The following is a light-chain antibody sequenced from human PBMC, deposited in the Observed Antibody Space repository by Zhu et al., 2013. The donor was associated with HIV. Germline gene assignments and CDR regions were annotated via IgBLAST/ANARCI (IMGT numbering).Light chain of an antibody. V-gene: IGKV4-1*01. Sequence: IVMTQSPDSLAVSLGERATINCRSSQNVLHSFNNKTYLAWYQQKPGQPPKLIIYWASTRESGVPDRFSGSGSGTDFTLTISSLQAADVAVYYCQQYYSTPYTFGQGTKLEIK. CDR1: QNVLHSFNNKTY. CDR2: WAS. J-gene: IGKJ2*01. CDR3: QQYYSTPYT.